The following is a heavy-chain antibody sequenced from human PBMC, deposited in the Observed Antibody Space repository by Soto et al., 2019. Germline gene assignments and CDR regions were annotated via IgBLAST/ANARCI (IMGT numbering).Heavy chain of an antibody. Sequence: QMQLVQSGPEVKKPGTSVKVSCKASGFTFTSSAVQWVRQARGQRLEWIGWIVVGSGNKNYAQNFQERVTITRDMSTSTAYMELSSLRSEDTAVYYCATDYYDSSGYSTDWYFDLWGRGTLVTASS. V-gene: IGHV1-58*01. CDR3: ATDYYDSSGYSTDWYFDL. J-gene: IGHJ2*01. D-gene: IGHD3-22*01. CDR2: IVVGSGNK. CDR1: GFTFTSSA.